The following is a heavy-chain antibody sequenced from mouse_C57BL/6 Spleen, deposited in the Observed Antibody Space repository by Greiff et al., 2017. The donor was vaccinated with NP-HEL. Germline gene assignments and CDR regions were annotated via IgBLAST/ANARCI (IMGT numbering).Heavy chain of an antibody. J-gene: IGHJ1*03. V-gene: IGHV5-15*01. Sequence: EVKLQESGGGLVQPGGSLKLSCAASGFTFSDYGMAWVRQAPRKGPEWVAFISNLAYSIYYADTVTGRFTISRENAKNTLYLEMSSLRSEDTAMYYCARHGSSSYWYFDVWGTGTTVTVSS. D-gene: IGHD1-1*01. CDR2: ISNLAYSI. CDR1: GFTFSDYG. CDR3: ARHGSSSYWYFDV.